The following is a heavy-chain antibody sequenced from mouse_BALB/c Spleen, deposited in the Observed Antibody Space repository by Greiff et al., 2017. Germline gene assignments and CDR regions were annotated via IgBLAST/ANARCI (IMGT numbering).Heavy chain of an antibody. CDR1: GYTFTSYW. CDR3: ARQITTVVGY. Sequence: QVQLKQPGAELVKPGASVKLSCKASGYTFTSYWMHWVKQRPGQGLEWIGEINPSNGRTNYNEKFKSKATLTVDKSSSTAYMQLSSLTSEDSAVYYCARQITTVVGYWGQGTTLTVSS. J-gene: IGHJ2*01. D-gene: IGHD1-1*01. V-gene: IGHV1S81*02. CDR2: INPSNGRT.